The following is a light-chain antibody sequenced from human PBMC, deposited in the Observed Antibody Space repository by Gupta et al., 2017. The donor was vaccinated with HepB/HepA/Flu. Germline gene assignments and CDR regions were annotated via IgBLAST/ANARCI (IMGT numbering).Light chain of an antibody. Sequence: EIVWTQSPATLSSSSGETATLSCRASQNVNNYLGWYQQKPGQVPSLLIYDASKSATGVPARFSGSGSGTDFTLTISSLEPEDFAVYYCQQRHSWPCTFGQGTKLEI. CDR1: QNVNNY. V-gene: IGKV3-11*01. CDR2: DAS. J-gene: IGKJ2*02. CDR3: QQRHSWPCT.